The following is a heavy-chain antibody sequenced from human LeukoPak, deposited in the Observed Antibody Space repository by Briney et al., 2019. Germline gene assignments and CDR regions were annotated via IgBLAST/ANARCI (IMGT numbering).Heavy chain of an antibody. CDR1: GFTFGIYE. CDR3: ARNGGSYPFFDY. J-gene: IGHJ4*02. D-gene: IGHD1-26*01. V-gene: IGHV3-48*03. Sequence: GGSLRLSCSASGFTFGIYEKTWVRQAPGKGLEWISYISNSGSAIYYADSMKGRFTISRDNTKNSLYLEMNSLRGEDTAVYYCARNGGSYPFFDYWGQGALVTVSS. CDR2: ISNSGSAI.